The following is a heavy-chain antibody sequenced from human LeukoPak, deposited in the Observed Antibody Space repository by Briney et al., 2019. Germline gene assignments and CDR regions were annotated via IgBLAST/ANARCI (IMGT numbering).Heavy chain of an antibody. Sequence: ASVKVSCKASGYTFTGNYMHWVRQAPGQGLEWMGWINPNSGGTNYAQKFQGRVTMTRDTSISTAYMELSRLRSDDTAVYYCARGKQLDWAHYYYYYMDVWGKGTTVTVS. CDR1: GYTFTGNY. CDR2: INPNSGGT. V-gene: IGHV1-2*02. D-gene: IGHD1-1*01. CDR3: ARGKQLDWAHYYYYYMDV. J-gene: IGHJ6*03.